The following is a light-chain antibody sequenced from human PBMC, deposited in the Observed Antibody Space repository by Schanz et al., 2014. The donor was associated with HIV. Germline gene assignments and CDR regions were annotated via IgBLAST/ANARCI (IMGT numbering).Light chain of an antibody. CDR2: WAS. CDR1: QTVLYSSNNKND. J-gene: IGKJ1*01. Sequence: DIVMTQSPDSLAVSLGERATIHCKSSQTVLYSSNNKNDLAWYQQKAGQPPKLLISWASTRETGVPDRFSGSGSGTDFTLTISSLQAEDVAVYYCQQYYTTPPTFGQGTKVEIK. CDR3: QQYYTTPPT. V-gene: IGKV4-1*01.